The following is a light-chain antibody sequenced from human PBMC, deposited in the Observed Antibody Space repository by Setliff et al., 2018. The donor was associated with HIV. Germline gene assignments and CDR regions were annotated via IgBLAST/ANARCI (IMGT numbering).Light chain of an antibody. Sequence: QSVLTQPASVSGSPGQSITISCTGASSDVGGYSYVSWYQQHPGKAPKLMIYEVINRPSGVSNRFSASKSGNTASLTISGLQAEDEADYYCSSFTSSGTYVFGTGTKVTVL. J-gene: IGLJ1*01. CDR1: SSDVGGYSY. CDR2: EVI. CDR3: SSFTSSGTYV. V-gene: IGLV2-14*01.